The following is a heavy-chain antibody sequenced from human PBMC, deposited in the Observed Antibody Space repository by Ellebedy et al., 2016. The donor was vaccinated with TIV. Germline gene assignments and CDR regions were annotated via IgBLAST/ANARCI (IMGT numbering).Heavy chain of an antibody. CDR3: ARIAAADPYYYGMDV. V-gene: IGHV4-39*01. CDR2: IYYSGST. J-gene: IGHJ6*02. CDR1: GGSISSSSYY. Sequence: SETLSLTCTVSGGSISSSSYYWGWIRQPPGKGLEWIGSIYYSGSTYYNPSLKSRVTISVDTSKNQFSLKLSSVTAADTAVYYCARIAAADPYYYGMDVWGQGTTVTVSS. D-gene: IGHD6-13*01.